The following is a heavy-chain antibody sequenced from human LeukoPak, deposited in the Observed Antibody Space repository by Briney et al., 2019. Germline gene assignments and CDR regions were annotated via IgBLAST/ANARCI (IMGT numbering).Heavy chain of an antibody. Sequence: GASVKVSCKASGYTFTGYYMHWVRQAPGQGLKWMGWINPNSGGTNYAQKFQGRVTMTRDTSISTAYMELSRLRSDDTAVYYCARDRYYDSSGFPRSYYFDYWGQGTLVTVSS. J-gene: IGHJ4*02. CDR3: ARDRYYDSSGFPRSYYFDY. CDR2: INPNSGGT. D-gene: IGHD3-22*01. V-gene: IGHV1-2*02. CDR1: GYTFTGYY.